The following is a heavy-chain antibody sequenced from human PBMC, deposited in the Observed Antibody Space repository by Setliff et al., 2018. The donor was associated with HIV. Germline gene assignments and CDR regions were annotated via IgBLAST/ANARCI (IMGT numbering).Heavy chain of an antibody. D-gene: IGHD3-16*01. J-gene: IGHJ6*02. CDR3: ARGGAGYPAKGRAMDV. V-gene: IGHV4-61*05. CDR2: IFDSGSA. Sequence: SETLSLTCTVSGGSISSSSYYWNWIRQPPGKGLESIGHIFDSGSAYYNPSLKSRVTISLDTSKNQFSLKLTSVTAADTAVYYCARGGAGYPAKGRAMDVWGQGTTVTVSS. CDR1: GGSISSSSYY.